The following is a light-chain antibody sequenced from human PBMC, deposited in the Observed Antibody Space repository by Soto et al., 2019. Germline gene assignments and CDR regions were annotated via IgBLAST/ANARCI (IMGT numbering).Light chain of an antibody. J-gene: IGKJ2*01. CDR3: QQRRNWPRT. CDR2: DAS. Sequence: EIVLTQCPSTVSLSPGERATLSCRASQSVSNSLVWFQQKPGQAPRLLIYDASNRATDIPARFSGSGSGTDFTLTISSLEPEDLAVYYCQQRRNWPRTFGQGTKLEIK. V-gene: IGKV3-11*01. CDR1: QSVSNS.